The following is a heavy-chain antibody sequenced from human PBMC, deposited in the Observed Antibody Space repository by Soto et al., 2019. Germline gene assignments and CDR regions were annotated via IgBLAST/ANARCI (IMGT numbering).Heavy chain of an antibody. CDR1: GFTFGGSA. V-gene: IGHV3-73*02. J-gene: IGHJ4*02. Sequence: EGQLGESGGGLVQLGGSLKLSCAASGFTFGGSAMHWVPQASGKGLEWFGHIRSKTNSYATAYAESVKGRFTISRDDSMNTAYLQMNSLKTEDTAVYFCTRQTDAVQWLVVPTDYNFDYWGQGTLVTVSS. CDR2: IRSKTNSYAT. D-gene: IGHD6-19*01. CDR3: TRQTDAVQWLVVPTDYNFDY.